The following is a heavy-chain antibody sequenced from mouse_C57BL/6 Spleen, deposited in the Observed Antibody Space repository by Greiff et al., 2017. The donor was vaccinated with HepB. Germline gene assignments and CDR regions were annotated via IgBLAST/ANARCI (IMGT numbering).Heavy chain of an antibody. CDR3: ARRLLDY. V-gene: IGHV5-17*01. J-gene: IGHJ2*01. Sequence: EVKVVESGGGLVKPGGSLKLSCAASGFTFSDYGMHWVRQAPEKGLEWVAYISSGSSTIYYADTVKGRFTISRANAKNNLFLQMTSLRSEDTAMYYCARRLLDYWGQGTTLTVSS. D-gene: IGHD2-3*01. CDR1: GFTFSDYG. CDR2: ISSGSSTI.